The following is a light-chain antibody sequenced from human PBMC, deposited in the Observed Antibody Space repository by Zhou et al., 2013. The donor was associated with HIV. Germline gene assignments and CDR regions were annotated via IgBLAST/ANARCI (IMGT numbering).Light chain of an antibody. CDR1: QSISNY. CDR2: TAS. V-gene: IGKV1-39*01. J-gene: IGKJ4*01. Sequence: DIQMTQSPSSLSASVGDRVTITCRASQSISNYLNWYQQKPGKAPKLLIYTASSLQSGVPSRFSGSGSGTDFTLTISSLQPEDFATYYCQQSYSTPLTFGGGTKVRSN. CDR3: QQSYSTPLT.